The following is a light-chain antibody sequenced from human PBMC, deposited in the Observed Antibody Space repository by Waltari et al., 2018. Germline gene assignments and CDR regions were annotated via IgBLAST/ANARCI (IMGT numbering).Light chain of an antibody. J-gene: IGKJ5*01. CDR2: AAS. CDR3: QQLNSYPIT. CDR1: QGISSN. V-gene: IGKV1-9*01. Sequence: IQLTQSPSSMSASVGDRVTITCRASQGISSNLAWYQQKPGKAPKLLISAASTLQSGVPLRFSGSGSGTDFTLTISSLQPEDFATYYCQQLNSYPITFGQGTRLEIK.